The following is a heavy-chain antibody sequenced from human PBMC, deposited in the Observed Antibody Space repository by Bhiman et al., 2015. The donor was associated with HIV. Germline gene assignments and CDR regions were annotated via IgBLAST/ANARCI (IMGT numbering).Heavy chain of an antibody. V-gene: IGHV3-23*01. J-gene: IGHJ4*02. D-gene: IGHD4-23*01. CDR2: ISGSGDTT. CDR3: AKFTGVSSGNSDYFDY. Sequence: EVQLLESGGGLVQPGGSLRLSCAASGFTFSSYAMSWVRQAPGKGLEWVSAISGSGDTTYYADSVKGRFTISRDNSKGTLYLQMNSLRAEDTAVYYCAKFTGVSSGNSDYFDYWGQGAPVTVSS. CDR1: GFTFSSYA.